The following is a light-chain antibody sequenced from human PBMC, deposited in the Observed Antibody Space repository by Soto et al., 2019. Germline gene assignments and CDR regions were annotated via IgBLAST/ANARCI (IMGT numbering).Light chain of an antibody. CDR3: QQRSSWPLT. CDR2: DAS. J-gene: IGKJ4*02. Sequence: EIVLTQSPATLSLSPGERATLSCRASQSVSSYLAWYQQKPGQAPRLLIYDASNIATGIPPRFSGSGSETDFTLTISSLQPEDFAAYYCQQRSSWPLTFGGGTKVEIK. V-gene: IGKV3-11*01. CDR1: QSVSSY.